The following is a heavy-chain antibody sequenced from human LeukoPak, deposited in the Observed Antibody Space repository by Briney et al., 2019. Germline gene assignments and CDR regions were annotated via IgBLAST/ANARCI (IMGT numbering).Heavy chain of an antibody. CDR2: ISYDGSNK. D-gene: IGHD3-22*01. J-gene: IGHJ3*02. CDR1: GFTFSSYG. V-gene: IGHV3-30*18. CDR3: AKLVDSSGYYSYDAFDI. Sequence: GRSLTLSCAASGFTFSSYGMHWVRQAPGEALEWVAVISYDGSNKYYADSVKGRLTTSRDNSKNTLYLQMNSLRAEDTAVYYCAKLVDSSGYYSYDAFDIWGQGTMVTVSS.